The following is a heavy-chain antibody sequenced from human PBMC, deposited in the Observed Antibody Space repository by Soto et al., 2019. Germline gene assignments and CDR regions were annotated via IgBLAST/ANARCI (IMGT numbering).Heavy chain of an antibody. Sequence: EVQLFESGGGLVEPGESLRLSCAASGFIFKDFAMSWVRQAPGKGLEWVSTITTSDDITYSADSVRGRFTISRDNSANTLFLQMSTLRGADTATYYCTKGDSSGYFDPRAGYPPPDHWGQETLAPVPS. CDR2: ITTSDDIT. CDR3: TKGDSSGYFDPRAGYPPPDH. D-gene: IGHD3-9*01. V-gene: IGHV3-23*01. J-gene: IGHJ5*02. CDR1: GFIFKDFA.